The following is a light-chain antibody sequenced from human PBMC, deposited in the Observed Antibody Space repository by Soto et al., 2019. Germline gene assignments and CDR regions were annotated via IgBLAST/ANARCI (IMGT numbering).Light chain of an antibody. CDR2: GAS. V-gene: IGKV3-15*01. Sequence: IVMTQSPATLSVSPGERATLSCRASQSVSNNLARYQQKPGQAPRLLIYGASTRATGIPARFSGSGSGTEFTLTISSLQSEDFAVYYCQHYNNWPPWTFGQGTKVEIK. CDR3: QHYNNWPPWT. CDR1: QSVSNN. J-gene: IGKJ1*01.